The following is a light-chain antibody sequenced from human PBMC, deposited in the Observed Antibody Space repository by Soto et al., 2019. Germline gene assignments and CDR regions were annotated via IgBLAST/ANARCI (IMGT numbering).Light chain of an antibody. CDR1: SSDIGAYKY. CDR3: SSYAGINNFYV. V-gene: IGLV2-8*01. J-gene: IGLJ1*01. Sequence: QSALTQPPSASGSPGQSVTISCTGTSSDIGAYKYVSWYQQHPGKAPKLMIFDVSRRPSGVPDRFSGSKSGNTASLTVSGLQAEDEADYYCSSYAGINNFYVFGTGTKVTVL. CDR2: DVS.